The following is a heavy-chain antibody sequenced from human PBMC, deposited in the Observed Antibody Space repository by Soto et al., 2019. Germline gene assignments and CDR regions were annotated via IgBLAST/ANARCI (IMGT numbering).Heavy chain of an antibody. V-gene: IGHV4-28*01. CDR3: ARTASGSDALDM. D-gene: IGHD3-10*01. CDR1: GFPINKNNW. Sequence: QVQLVESGPGLVNPSYTLSLTCAGSGFPINKNNWCAWIRQPPGRGLEWIGYIFNNGVTYYNPSLDSRLTLSIDTSKNQFSLRLNSVSAMDTAVYYCARTASGSDALDMWGQGTVVTVSS. J-gene: IGHJ3*02. CDR2: IFNNGVT.